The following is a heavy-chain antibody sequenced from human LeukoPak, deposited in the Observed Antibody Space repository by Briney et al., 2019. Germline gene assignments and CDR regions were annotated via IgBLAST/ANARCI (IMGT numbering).Heavy chain of an antibody. CDR1: GFTFSSYA. V-gene: IGHV3-23*01. CDR2: ISGSGGST. CDR3: ATFSGAHHKTFDS. D-gene: IGHD6-25*01. J-gene: IGHJ4*02. Sequence: GGSLRLSCAASGFTFSSYAMNWVRQAPGKGLEWVSAISGSGGSTYYADSVKGRFTISRDNSKNTLYLQMNSLRAEDTAIYYCATFSGAHHKTFDSWGQGTLVTVSS.